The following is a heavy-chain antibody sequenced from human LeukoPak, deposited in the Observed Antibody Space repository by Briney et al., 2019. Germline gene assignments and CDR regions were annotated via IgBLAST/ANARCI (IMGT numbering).Heavy chain of an antibody. CDR2: INPSGGST. CDR1: GYTFTDHY. V-gene: IGHV1-46*01. Sequence: GASVKVSCKASGYTFTDHYIHWVRQAPGQGLEWMGIINPSGGSTGYAQKFQGRVTMTRDTSTSTVYMELNSLRSDDTAVYHCARALPHVRSGYYYYYMDVWGKGTTVTVSS. D-gene: IGHD6-25*01. J-gene: IGHJ6*03. CDR3: ARALPHVRSGYYYYYMDV.